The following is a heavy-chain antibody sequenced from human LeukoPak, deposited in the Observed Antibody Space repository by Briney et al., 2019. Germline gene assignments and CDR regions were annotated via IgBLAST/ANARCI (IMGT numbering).Heavy chain of an antibody. V-gene: IGHV1-2*02. J-gene: IGHJ5*02. D-gene: IGHD3-10*01. Sequence: ASVKVSFKASGYTFTGYYMHWVRQAPGQGLEWMGWINPNSGGTNYAQKFQGRVTMTRDTSISTAYMELSRLRSDDTAVYYCARVRLGRYGSGSYYNNWFDPWGQGTLVTVSS. CDR3: ARVRLGRYGSGSYYNNWFDP. CDR2: INPNSGGT. CDR1: GYTFTGYY.